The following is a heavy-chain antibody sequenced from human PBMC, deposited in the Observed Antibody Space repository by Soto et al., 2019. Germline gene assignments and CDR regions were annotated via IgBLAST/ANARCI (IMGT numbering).Heavy chain of an antibody. Sequence: ASVKVSCKASGFTSTSSAMQWVRQARGQRLEWIGWIVVGSGNTNYAQKFQERVTITRDMSTSTAYMELSSLRSEDTAVYYCAAGSLCRGGSAPDYYYYYYMDVGGKGTRVTVS. J-gene: IGHJ6*03. CDR2: IVVGSGNT. CDR1: GFTSTSSA. D-gene: IGHD2-15*01. V-gene: IGHV1-58*02. CDR3: AAGSLCRGGSAPDYYYYYYMDV.